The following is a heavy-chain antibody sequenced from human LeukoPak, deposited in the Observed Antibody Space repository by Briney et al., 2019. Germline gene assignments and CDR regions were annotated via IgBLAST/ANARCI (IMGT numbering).Heavy chain of an antibody. V-gene: IGHV4-34*01. J-gene: IGHJ6*02. Sequence: PSETLSLTCAVYGGSFSGYYWRWIRQPPGKGLEWIGEINHSGSTNYNPSLKSRVTISVDTSKNQFSLKLSSVTAADTAVYYCARGPVYYYYGMDVWGQGTTVTVSS. CDR3: ARGPVYYYYGMDV. CDR2: INHSGST. CDR1: GGSFSGYY.